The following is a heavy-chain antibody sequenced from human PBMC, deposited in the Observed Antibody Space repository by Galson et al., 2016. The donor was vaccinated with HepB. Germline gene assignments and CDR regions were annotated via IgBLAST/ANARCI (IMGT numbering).Heavy chain of an antibody. J-gene: IGHJ5*01. D-gene: IGHD3-22*01. CDR1: GFTFGDYH. Sequence: SLRLSCAASGFTFGDYHIIWFRQAPGKGLEWVSFIRPKRYGGTIEYAASVKDRFTISRDDSKSIAYLQMDSLRAEDTAIYYCALPNWITTIAVGWFDSWGQGTLVTVSS. CDR3: ALPNWITTIAVGWFDS. V-gene: IGHV3-49*03. CDR2: IRPKRYGGTI.